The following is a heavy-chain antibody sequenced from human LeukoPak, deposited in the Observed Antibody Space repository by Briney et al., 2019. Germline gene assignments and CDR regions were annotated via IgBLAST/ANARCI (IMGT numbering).Heavy chain of an antibody. CDR3: ARPITIFGSAFDI. D-gene: IGHD3-3*01. CDR1: GFTVSSNY. CDR2: IFGGGGT. V-gene: IGHV3-66*02. Sequence: GGSLRLSCAAFGFTVSSNYMSWVRQAPGKGLEWVSVIFGGGGTYYGDSVRGRFTISRDNSKNTLYLQMNSLRAEDTAVYYCARPITIFGSAFDIWGQGTMVTVSS. J-gene: IGHJ3*02.